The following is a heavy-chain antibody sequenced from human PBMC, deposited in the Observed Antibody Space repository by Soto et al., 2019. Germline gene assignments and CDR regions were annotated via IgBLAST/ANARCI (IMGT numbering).Heavy chain of an antibody. V-gene: IGHV1-24*01. D-gene: IGHD3-3*01. Sequence: GASVKVSCKVSGYTLTELSMHWVRQAPGKGLEWMGGFDPEDGEKIYAQKFQGRVTMTEDTSTDTAYMELSSLRSEDTAVYYCAIGPFGVPNSGDYYYYGMDVWGQGTTVTVSS. CDR2: FDPEDGEK. CDR3: AIGPFGVPNSGDYYYYGMDV. CDR1: GYTLTELS. J-gene: IGHJ6*02.